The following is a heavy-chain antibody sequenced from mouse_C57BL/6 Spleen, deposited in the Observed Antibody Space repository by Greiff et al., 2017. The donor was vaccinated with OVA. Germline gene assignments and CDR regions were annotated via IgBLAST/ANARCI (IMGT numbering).Heavy chain of an antibody. Sequence: VQLQESGPGLVQPSQSLSITCTVSGFSLTSYGVHWVRQSPGKGLEWLGVIWRGGSTDFNAAFMSRLSITKDNSKSQVFFKINSLQADDTAIYYCAKTGYDYDDYAMDYWGQGTSVTVSS. J-gene: IGHJ4*01. CDR1: GFSLTSYG. D-gene: IGHD2-4*01. CDR2: IWRGGST. CDR3: AKTGYDYDDYAMDY. V-gene: IGHV2-5*01.